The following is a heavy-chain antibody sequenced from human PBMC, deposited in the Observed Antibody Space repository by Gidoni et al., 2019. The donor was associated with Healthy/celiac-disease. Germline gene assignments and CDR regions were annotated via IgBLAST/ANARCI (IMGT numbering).Heavy chain of an antibody. CDR3: ARLHQ. V-gene: IGHV3-74*01. D-gene: IGHD2-2*01. CDR2: IKSDGSTI. Sequence: EVQLVESGVGLVQPAESLRLSCAAAGFTFSRYWLHWVCQAPGKGLVWVSRIKSDGSTISYADSVKGRCTISRDNAKNTLYLHMNSLRAEDTAVYYCARLHQWGQGTLVTVSS. J-gene: IGHJ4*02. CDR1: GFTFSRYW.